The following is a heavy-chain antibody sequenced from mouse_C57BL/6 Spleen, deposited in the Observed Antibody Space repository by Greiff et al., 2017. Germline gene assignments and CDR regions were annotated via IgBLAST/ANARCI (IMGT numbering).Heavy chain of an antibody. CDR1: GYTFTSYG. CDR2: IYPRSGNT. D-gene: IGHD1-1*01. Sequence: VQLQQSGAELARPGASVKLSCKASGYTFTSYGISWVKQRTGQGLEWIGEIYPRSGNTYYNEKFKGKATLTADKSSSTAYMELRSLTSEDSAVYFCARSVYYGSRGDYFDYWGQGTTLTVSS. J-gene: IGHJ2*01. CDR3: ARSVYYGSRGDYFDY. V-gene: IGHV1-81*01.